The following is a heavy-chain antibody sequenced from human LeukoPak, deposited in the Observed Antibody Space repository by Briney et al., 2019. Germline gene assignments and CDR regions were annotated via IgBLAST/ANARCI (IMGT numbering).Heavy chain of an antibody. J-gene: IGHJ5*02. CDR3: ARELQLDDCTRSNCYQPMADP. Sequence: ASVEASCKASGYTFTDYHMHWVRQAPGHGFEWMGWINPQSGDTKYAQNLQGRVAMTRDTSISTAYMDLSSLRSDDTAVYYCARELQLDDCTRSNCYQPMADPWGQGTLVTVSS. CDR2: INPQSGDT. CDR1: GYTFTDYH. V-gene: IGHV1-2*02. D-gene: IGHD2-8*01.